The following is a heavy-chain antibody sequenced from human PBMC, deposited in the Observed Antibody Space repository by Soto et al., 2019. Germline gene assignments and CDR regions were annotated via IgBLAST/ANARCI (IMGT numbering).Heavy chain of an antibody. CDR1: GFMFSAFW. J-gene: IGHJ4*02. CDR3: PSHFVLSSGSLGH. Sequence: EVHLVESGGDLVQPGGSLRLSCAASGFMFSAFWVHWVRQAPGKGLVWVARIRGDGADSNYADSVKGRFTISRDNDTSILYLQLTRLRVEGTGVYYSPSHFVLSSGSLGHWGQGTLVTVSS. V-gene: IGHV3-74*01. D-gene: IGHD3-10*01. CDR2: IRGDGADS.